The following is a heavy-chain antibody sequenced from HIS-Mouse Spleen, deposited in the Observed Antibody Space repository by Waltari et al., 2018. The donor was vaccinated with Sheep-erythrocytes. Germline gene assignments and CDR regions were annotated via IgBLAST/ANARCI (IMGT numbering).Heavy chain of an antibody. D-gene: IGHD1-26*01. CDR2: ISPRRGIA. CDR3: AQTGATTPHFDY. V-gene: IGHV1-69*04. J-gene: IGHJ4*02. CDR1: GGTFSSYA. Sequence: QVQLVQSGAEVKKPGSSVKVSCKASGGTFSSYAISWVRQAPGQGLEWMGRISPRRGIANYAQKCQGRVTITADKSTSTAYMELSSLRSEDTAVYYCAQTGATTPHFDYWGQGTLVTVSS.